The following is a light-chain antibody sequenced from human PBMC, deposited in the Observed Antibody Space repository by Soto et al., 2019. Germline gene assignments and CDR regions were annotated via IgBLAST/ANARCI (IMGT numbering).Light chain of an antibody. Sequence: EIVLTQSPGTLSLSPGERATLSCRASQSVSNSYLAWYQQKPGQAPRLLIYGASSRATGIPDRFSGSGSGTDLTLTISRLEPEDFAVYYCQQYGSAPWTFGHGTKVEIK. CDR1: QSVSNSY. CDR2: GAS. V-gene: IGKV3-20*01. CDR3: QQYGSAPWT. J-gene: IGKJ1*01.